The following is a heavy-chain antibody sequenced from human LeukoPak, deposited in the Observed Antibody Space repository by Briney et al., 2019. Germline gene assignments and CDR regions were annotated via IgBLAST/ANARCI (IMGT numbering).Heavy chain of an antibody. CDR1: GYTFTGYY. J-gene: IGHJ4*02. CDR3: QKTAYEILTWFDPYFDY. D-gene: IGHD3-9*01. V-gene: IGHV1-2*02. CDR2: INPNSGGT. Sequence: ASVKVSCKASGYTFTGYYMHWVRQAPGQGLEWMGWINPNSGGTNYAQKFQGRVTMTRDTSISTAYMELSRLRSDDTVFFYKQKTAYEILTWFDPYFDYWGQGTLVTVSS.